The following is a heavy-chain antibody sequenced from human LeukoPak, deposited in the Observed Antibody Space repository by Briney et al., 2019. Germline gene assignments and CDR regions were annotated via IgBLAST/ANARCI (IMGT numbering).Heavy chain of an antibody. CDR2: ISYDGSNK. Sequence: GGSLGLSCAASGFTFSNYTMHWVRQAPGKGLEWVAVISYDGSNKYYADSVKGRFTISRDNSKNTLSLRMNSLRAEDTAVYYCARVGSSGYGVDYWGQGTLVTLYS. CDR1: GFTFSNYT. V-gene: IGHV3-30-3*01. D-gene: IGHD3-22*01. J-gene: IGHJ4*02. CDR3: ARVGSSGYGVDY.